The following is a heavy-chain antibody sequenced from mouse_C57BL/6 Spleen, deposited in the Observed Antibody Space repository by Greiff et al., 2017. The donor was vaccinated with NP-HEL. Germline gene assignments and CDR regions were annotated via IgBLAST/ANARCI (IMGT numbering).Heavy chain of an antibody. CDR2: IYPGDGDT. Sequence: QVQLKESGAELVKPGASVKISCKASGYAFSSYGMNWVKQRPGKGLEWIGQIYPGDGDTNYNGKFKGKATLTADKSSSTAYMQLSSLTSEDSAVYFCARLDYDYDWYFDVWGTGTTVTVSS. D-gene: IGHD2-4*01. V-gene: IGHV1-80*01. CDR1: GYAFSSYG. CDR3: ARLDYDYDWYFDV. J-gene: IGHJ1*03.